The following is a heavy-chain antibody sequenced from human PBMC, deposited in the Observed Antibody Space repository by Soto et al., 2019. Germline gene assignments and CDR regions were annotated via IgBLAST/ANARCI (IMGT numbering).Heavy chain of an antibody. V-gene: IGHV3-74*03. CDR2: INSDGSST. J-gene: IGHJ4*02. CDR3: ARVETCISTSCYSVFDY. CDR1: GFTSSSYW. D-gene: IGHD2-2*01. Sequence: EVQLVESGGGLVQPGGSLRLSCAASGFTSSSYWMHWVRQAPGKGLVWVSRINSDGSSTTYADSVKGRFTISRDNAKNTMYLQMNRLRAEDTAVYYCARVETCISTSCYSVFDYWGQGTLVTVSS.